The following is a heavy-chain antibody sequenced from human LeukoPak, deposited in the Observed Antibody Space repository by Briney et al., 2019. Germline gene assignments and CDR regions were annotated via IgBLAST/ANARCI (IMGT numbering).Heavy chain of an antibody. Sequence: SETLSLTCTVSGGSISSYYWSWIRQPPGKGLEWIGYIYYSGSTNYNPSLKSRVTISVDTSKNQFSLELSSVTAADTAMYYCASSDDSSGSPFDYWGQGTLVTVSS. CDR1: GGSISSYY. CDR2: IYYSGST. D-gene: IGHD3-22*01. CDR3: ASSDDSSGSPFDY. V-gene: IGHV4-59*01. J-gene: IGHJ4*02.